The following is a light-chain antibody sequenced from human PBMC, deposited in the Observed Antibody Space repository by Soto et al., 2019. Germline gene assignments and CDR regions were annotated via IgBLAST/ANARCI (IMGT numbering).Light chain of an antibody. V-gene: IGKV3-20*01. CDR2: GTS. J-gene: IGKJ4*01. CDR1: QSVSSSY. CDR3: QQYGYSALT. Sequence: EIVLTQSPCTRSGSRWGRATLSCMASQSVSSSYLVWYQQRPGQPPRLLIYGTSNRAAGIPDRFTGTGSGTDFTLTIYRLEPEDSAVYYCQQYGYSALTFGGGTKV.